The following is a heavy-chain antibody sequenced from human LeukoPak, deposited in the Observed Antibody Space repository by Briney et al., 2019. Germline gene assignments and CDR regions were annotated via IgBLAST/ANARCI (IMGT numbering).Heavy chain of an antibody. D-gene: IGHD3-22*01. Sequence: SETLSLTCAVYGGPFSGYYWSWIRQPPGKGLEWIGEINHSGSTNYNPSLKSRVTISVDTSKNQFSLKLSSVTAADTAVYYCARGGEYYYDSSGYYSWGQGTLVTVSS. V-gene: IGHV4-34*01. CDR3: ARGGEYYYDSSGYYS. CDR1: GGPFSGYY. CDR2: INHSGST. J-gene: IGHJ4*02.